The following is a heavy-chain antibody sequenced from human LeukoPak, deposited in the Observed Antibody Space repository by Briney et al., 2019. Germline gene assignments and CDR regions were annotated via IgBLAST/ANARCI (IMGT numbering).Heavy chain of an antibody. Sequence: PSETLSLTCTVSAGSMSSHYWSWVRQPPGKALEWIGYISHGGQTLSNPSLSSRVTISVDTPNNQFSLKLTSVTAADTAVYFCARDTYYTSGTYYIDYFDSWGQGALVTVSS. J-gene: IGHJ4*02. CDR3: ARDTYYTSGTYYIDYFDS. CDR1: AGSMSSHY. CDR2: ISHGGQT. V-gene: IGHV4-59*11. D-gene: IGHD3-10*01.